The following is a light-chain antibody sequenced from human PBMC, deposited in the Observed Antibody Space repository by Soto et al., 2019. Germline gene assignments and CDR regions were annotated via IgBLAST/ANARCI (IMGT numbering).Light chain of an antibody. CDR3: QQYNNWPPWT. CDR2: GSS. CDR1: QSVTNR. Sequence: EIVMTQSPATLSVSPGERATLSCRASQSVTNRLAWYQQQPGQAPRLLIYGSSTRATGIPARFSGSGSGTEFTLTISSLQSEDFAVYYCQQYNNWPPWTFGQGTKVELK. J-gene: IGKJ1*01. V-gene: IGKV3-15*01.